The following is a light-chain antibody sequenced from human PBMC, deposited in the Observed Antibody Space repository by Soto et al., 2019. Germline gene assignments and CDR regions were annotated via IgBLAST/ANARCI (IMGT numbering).Light chain of an antibody. Sequence: EIVLTQSPGTLSLSPGERAILSCRASQSLSSSFLAWYQQKPGQAPRLLIYSSSNRATGIPDRFSGGGSGTDFTLTISRLEPADFAVYYCQQYGMSPLTFGGGTKVEIK. CDR3: QQYGMSPLT. CDR1: QSLSSSF. V-gene: IGKV3-20*01. J-gene: IGKJ4*01. CDR2: SSS.